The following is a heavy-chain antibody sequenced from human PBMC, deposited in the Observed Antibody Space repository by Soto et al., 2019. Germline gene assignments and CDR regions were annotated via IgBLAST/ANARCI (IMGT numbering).Heavy chain of an antibody. J-gene: IGHJ5*02. CDR1: GGYLSSGDYY. D-gene: IGHD2-15*01. CDR2: IYYSGST. V-gene: IGHV4-30-4*01. Sequence: QVQLQEAGPGLVKPSQTLSRTCTFSGGYLSSGDYYWSWIRQPPGKGLEWFGYIYYSGSTYYNPSLKSRDTMSVDTSKNQFSLKLSSVTAADPAVYYCAGGGEPPDIVVVVAASNNWFDPWGQGTLVTVSS. CDR3: AGGGEPPDIVVVVAASNNWFDP.